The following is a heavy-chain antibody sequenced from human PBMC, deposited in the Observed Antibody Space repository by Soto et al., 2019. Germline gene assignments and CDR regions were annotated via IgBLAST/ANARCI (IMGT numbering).Heavy chain of an antibody. CDR1: GFTFSSYG. CDR3: AKDLGYCSSTSCYTVDY. CDR2: ISYDGSNK. D-gene: IGHD2-2*02. Sequence: GGSLRLSCAASGFTFSSYGMHWVRQAPGKGLEWVAVISYDGSNKYYADSVKGRFTISRDNSKNTLYLQMNSLRAEDTAVYYCAKDLGYCSSTSCYTVDYWGQGTLVTVSS. J-gene: IGHJ4*02. V-gene: IGHV3-30*18.